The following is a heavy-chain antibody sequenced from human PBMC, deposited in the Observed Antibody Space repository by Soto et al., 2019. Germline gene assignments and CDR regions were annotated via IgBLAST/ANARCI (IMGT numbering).Heavy chain of an antibody. J-gene: IGHJ6*02. Sequence: ASVKVSCKASGYTFTSYYMHWVRQAPGQGLEWMGIINPSGGSTSYAQKFQGRVTMTRDTSTSTVYMELSSLRSEDTAVYYCAVAGIWFGTCYYGMDVWGQGTTVTVSS. CDR1: GYTFTSYY. D-gene: IGHD3-10*01. CDR3: AVAGIWFGTCYYGMDV. V-gene: IGHV1-46*01. CDR2: INPSGGST.